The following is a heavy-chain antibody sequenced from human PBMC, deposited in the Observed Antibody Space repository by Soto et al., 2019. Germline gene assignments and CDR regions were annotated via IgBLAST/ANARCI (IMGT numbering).Heavy chain of an antibody. Sequence: EVQLLESGGGLVQPGGSLRLSCAASGFSFSSYAMSWVRQAPGKGLEWVSAISGSGGSTYYADSVKGRFTISRDNSKNTLYLQMNSLRAQDTAVYYCANAPLDNPSSSDFDYWGQGTLVTVSS. D-gene: IGHD6-6*01. J-gene: IGHJ4*02. CDR1: GFSFSSYA. CDR2: ISGSGGST. V-gene: IGHV3-23*01. CDR3: ANAPLDNPSSSDFDY.